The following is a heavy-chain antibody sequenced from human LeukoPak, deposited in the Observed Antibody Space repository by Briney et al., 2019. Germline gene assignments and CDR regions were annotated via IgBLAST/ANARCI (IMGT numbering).Heavy chain of an antibody. CDR3: ARSITMVRGAQSPHFDY. CDR2: ISYDGSNK. CDR1: GFTFSSYA. J-gene: IGHJ4*02. Sequence: GGSLRLSCAASGFTFSSYAMHWVRQAPGKGLEWVAVISYDGSNKYYADSVKGRFTISRDNSKNTLYLKMNSLRAEDTAVYYCARSITMVRGAQSPHFDYWGQGTLVTVSS. D-gene: IGHD3-10*01. V-gene: IGHV3-30-3*01.